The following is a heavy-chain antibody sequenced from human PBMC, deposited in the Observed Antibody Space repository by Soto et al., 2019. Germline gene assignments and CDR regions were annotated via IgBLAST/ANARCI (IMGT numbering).Heavy chain of an antibody. CDR2: ISYDGSNK. V-gene: IGHV3-30*18. CDR3: AKAPRGSGWTGGDHFDY. J-gene: IGHJ4*02. Sequence: GGSLRLSCAASGFTFSSYGMHWVRQAPGKGLEWVAVISYDGSNKYYADSVKGRFTISRGNSKNTLYLQMNSLRAEDTAVYYCAKAPRGSGWTGGDHFDYWGQGTLVAVSS. CDR1: GFTFSSYG. D-gene: IGHD6-19*01.